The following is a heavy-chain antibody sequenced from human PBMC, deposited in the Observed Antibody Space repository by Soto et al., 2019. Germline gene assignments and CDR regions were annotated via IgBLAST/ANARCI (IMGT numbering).Heavy chain of an antibody. CDR3: ARVGGQPLTVSDP. CDR2: IIPIFGTA. D-gene: IGHD1-26*01. V-gene: IGHV1-69*01. J-gene: IGHJ5*02. Sequence: KGLEWMGGIIPIFGTANYAQKFQGRVTITADESTSTAYMELSSLRSEDTAVYYCARVGGQPLTVSDPLGQG.